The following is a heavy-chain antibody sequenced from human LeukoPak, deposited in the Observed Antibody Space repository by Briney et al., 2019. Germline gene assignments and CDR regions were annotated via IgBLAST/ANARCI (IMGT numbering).Heavy chain of an antibody. V-gene: IGHV1-2*02. Sequence: EASVKVSCKTFGYTFSDYYLHWVRQAPGQGLEWMGWINPSSGGTNYVQKFQGRVTMTRDTSISTGYMELSRLRSDDTAVYYCARPIRGSYVEDAFDIWGQGTMVTVSA. CDR3: ARPIRGSYVEDAFDI. CDR1: GYTFSDYY. CDR2: INPSSGGT. J-gene: IGHJ3*02. D-gene: IGHD1-26*01.